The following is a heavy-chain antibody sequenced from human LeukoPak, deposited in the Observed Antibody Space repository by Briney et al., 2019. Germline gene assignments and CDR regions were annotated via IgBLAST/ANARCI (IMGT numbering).Heavy chain of an antibody. V-gene: IGHV3-53*01. CDR3: ARAQAAAGRNWFDP. CDR2: ISDTT. Sequence: GGSLRLSCVASGFTFSNAWMSWVRQAPGKGLEWVSGISDTTYYADSVKGRFTISRDNSKSTLYLQMSSLRIEDTAIYYCARAQAAAGRNWFDPWGQGALVTVSS. CDR1: GFTFSNAW. J-gene: IGHJ5*02. D-gene: IGHD6-13*01.